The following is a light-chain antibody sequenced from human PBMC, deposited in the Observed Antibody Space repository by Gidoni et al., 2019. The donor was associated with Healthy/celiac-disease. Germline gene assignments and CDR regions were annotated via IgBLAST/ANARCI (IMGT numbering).Light chain of an antibody. Sequence: ILTCRASQGISSYLAWYQQKPGKAPKLLIYAASTLQSGGPSRFSGSGSGTDFTLTISCLQSEDFATYYCQQYYSYPRTFGQGTKLEIK. CDR3: QQYYSYPRT. J-gene: IGKJ2*01. CDR1: QGISSY. V-gene: IGKV1-8*01. CDR2: AAS.